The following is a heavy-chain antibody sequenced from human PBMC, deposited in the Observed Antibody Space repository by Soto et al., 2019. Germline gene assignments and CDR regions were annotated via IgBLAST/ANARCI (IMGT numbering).Heavy chain of an antibody. Sequence: GGSLRLSCAASGFTFSSYASSWVRQAPGKGLEWVSAVSGSGGSTYYADSVKGRFTISRDNSKNTLYLQMNSLRAEDTAVYYCAKVSGVRYCSGGSCYGAFDIWGQGTMVTVSS. CDR3: AKVSGVRYCSGGSCYGAFDI. V-gene: IGHV3-23*01. CDR2: VSGSGGST. D-gene: IGHD2-15*01. J-gene: IGHJ3*02. CDR1: GFTFSSYA.